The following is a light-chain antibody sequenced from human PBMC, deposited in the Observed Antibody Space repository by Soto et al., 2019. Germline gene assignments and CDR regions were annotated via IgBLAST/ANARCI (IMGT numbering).Light chain of an antibody. V-gene: IGLV4-69*01. CDR2: LNNDGSH. J-gene: IGLJ2*01. CDR3: QTWGTGFQV. Sequence: QLVLTQSPSASASLGASVKLTCTLSSGHSSYAIAWHQKQPGKGPRYLMDLNNDGSHTKGDGIPDRFSGSSSGAERYLIISSLQSEDEADYYCQTWGTGFQVFGGGTKLTAL. CDR1: SGHSSYA.